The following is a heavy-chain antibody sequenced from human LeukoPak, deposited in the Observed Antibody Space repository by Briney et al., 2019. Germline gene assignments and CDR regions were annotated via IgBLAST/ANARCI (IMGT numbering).Heavy chain of an antibody. V-gene: IGHV3-23*01. D-gene: IGHD3-22*01. CDR1: GFTFSSYT. Sequence: GGALRLSCAASGFTFSSYTMSWVRQAPGKGLEWVAAISGSGGSTYYADSVKGRFTISRDNSKNTLYLQMNSLRAEDTAVYYCAKDGRDSSGYRFDYWGQGTLVTVSS. J-gene: IGHJ4*02. CDR3: AKDGRDSSGYRFDY. CDR2: ISGSGGST.